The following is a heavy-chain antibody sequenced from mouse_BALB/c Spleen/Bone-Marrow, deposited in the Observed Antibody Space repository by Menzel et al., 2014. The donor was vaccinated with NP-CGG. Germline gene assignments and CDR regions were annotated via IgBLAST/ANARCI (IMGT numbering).Heavy chain of an antibody. D-gene: IGHD2-2*01. CDR3: ARGGHGSY. V-gene: IGHV1-54*03. J-gene: IGHJ2*01. CDR2: INPGSGGT. Sequence: VQLQQSGVELVRPGTSVKVSCKASGYAFTNYLIEWVKQRPGQGLEWIGVINPGSGGTNYNEKFKGKATLTADNSSNTAYMHLSSLTSDDSAVYFCARGGHGSYWGQGTTLTVSS. CDR1: GYAFTNYL.